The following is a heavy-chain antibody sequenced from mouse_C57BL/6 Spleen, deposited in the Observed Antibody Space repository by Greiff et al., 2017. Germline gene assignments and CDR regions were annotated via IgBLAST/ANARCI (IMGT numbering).Heavy chain of an antibody. J-gene: IGHJ2*01. D-gene: IGHD3-1*01. CDR2: IYPRSGNT. Sequence: VKLMEPGAELARPGASVKLSCKASGYTFTSYGISWVKQRTGQGLEWIGEIYPRSGNTYYNEKFKGKATLTADKSSSTAYMELRSLTSEDSAVYFYAGGGAQGDFDYWGKGTTLTVSS. V-gene: IGHV1-81*01. CDR3: AGGGAQGDFDY. CDR1: GYTFTSYG.